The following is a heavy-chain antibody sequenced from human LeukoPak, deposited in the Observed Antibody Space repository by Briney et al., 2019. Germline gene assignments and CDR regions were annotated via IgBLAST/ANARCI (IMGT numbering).Heavy chain of an antibody. J-gene: IGHJ6*03. V-gene: IGHV1-18*01. D-gene: IGHD3-10*01. CDR3: ARDRLAVRGVINYYYYYYMDV. Sequence: ASVKVSCKASGYTFTSYGISWVRQAPGQGLEWMGWISAYNGNTNYAQKLQGRVTMTTDTSTSTAYMELRSLRSDDTAVYYCARDRLAVRGVINYYYYYYMDVWGKGTTVTVSS. CDR2: ISAYNGNT. CDR1: GYTFTSYG.